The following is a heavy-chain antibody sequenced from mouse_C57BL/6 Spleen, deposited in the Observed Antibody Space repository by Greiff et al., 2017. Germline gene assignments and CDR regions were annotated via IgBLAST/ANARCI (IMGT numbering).Heavy chain of an antibody. D-gene: IGHD2-1*01. V-gene: IGHV2-9-1*01. CDR2: IWTGGGT. CDR3: ASLLLIDYYAMDY. CDR1: GFSLTSYA. J-gene: IGHJ4*01. Sequence: VQLQQSGPGLVAPSQSLSITCTVSGFSLTSYAISWVRQPPGKGLEWLGVIWTGGGTNYNSALKSRLSISKDNSKSQVFLKMNSLQTDDTARYYCASLLLIDYYAMDYWGQGTSVTVSS.